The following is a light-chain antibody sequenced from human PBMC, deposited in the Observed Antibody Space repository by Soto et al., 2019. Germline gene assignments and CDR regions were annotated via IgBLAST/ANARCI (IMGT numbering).Light chain of an antibody. CDR1: QSVSSSN. CDR2: GAS. V-gene: IGKV3-20*01. Sequence: VLPQSPDTLSLSPGARDTLSGRASQSVSSSNFAWYQQKPAQANRLLIYGASRRAPGIPERFSGSGSGTDFTLTISRLEPEDFAVYYCQKYLTSPKTFGHGNKVDIK. CDR3: QKYLTSPKT. J-gene: IGKJ1*01.